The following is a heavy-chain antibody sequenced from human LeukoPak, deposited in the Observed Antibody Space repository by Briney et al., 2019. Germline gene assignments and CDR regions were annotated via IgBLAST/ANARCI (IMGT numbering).Heavy chain of an antibody. CDR3: ARDLDYLTGYDY. J-gene: IGHJ4*02. Sequence: GASVKVSCKASGYTFTGYYMHWVRQAPGQGLEWMGRINPNSGGTNYAQKFQGRVTMTRDTSISTAYMELGRLRSDDTAVYYCARDLDYLTGYDYWGQGTLVTVSS. CDR1: GYTFTGYY. V-gene: IGHV1-2*06. D-gene: IGHD1-14*01. CDR2: INPNSGGT.